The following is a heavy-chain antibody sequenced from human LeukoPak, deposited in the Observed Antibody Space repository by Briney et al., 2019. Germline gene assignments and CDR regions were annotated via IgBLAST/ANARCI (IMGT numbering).Heavy chain of an antibody. V-gene: IGHV4-39*01. CDR2: IYYSGDT. CDR3: ARTLDTVVRAHFDS. CDR1: GGSISSTDYY. J-gene: IGHJ4*02. D-gene: IGHD4-23*01. Sequence: SETLSLTCTVSGGSISSTDYYWGWICQPPGKELEWIGSIYYSGDTYYNPSLKCRVTMSIETSKNQFSLKLSSVTAADTAVYYCARTLDTVVRAHFDSWGQGSLVIVSS.